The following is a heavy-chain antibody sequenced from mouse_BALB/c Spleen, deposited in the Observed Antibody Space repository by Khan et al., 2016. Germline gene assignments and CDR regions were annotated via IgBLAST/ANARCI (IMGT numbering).Heavy chain of an antibody. CDR1: GYTFTSYT. J-gene: IGHJ2*01. V-gene: IGHV1-4*01. CDR2: INPSSGYT. D-gene: IGHD3-1*01. Sequence: HVQLQQSGAELVKPGASVKMSCKASGYTFTSYTMHWVKQRPGQGLEWIGYINPSSGYTKYNQKFKDKATLTAEKSSSTAYMQLSSLTSEDSAVYYCARKSTRASYWGQGTTLTVSS. CDR3: ARKSTRASY.